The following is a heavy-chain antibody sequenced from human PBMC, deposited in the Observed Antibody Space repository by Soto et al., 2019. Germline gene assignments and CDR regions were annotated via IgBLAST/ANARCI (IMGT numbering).Heavy chain of an antibody. D-gene: IGHD6-19*01. CDR2: ITGSGYST. J-gene: IGHJ4*02. CDR3: AKATRGRTVAGSYDS. CDR1: GFTFSSYA. Sequence: GGSLRLSCAASGFTFSSYAMSWVRQAPGKGLEWVSTITGSGYSTFYADSVKGRFTISRDSSKNTVHLQMSSLTAEDTAIYYCAKATRGRTVAGSYDSWGQGTLVTVSS. V-gene: IGHV3-23*01.